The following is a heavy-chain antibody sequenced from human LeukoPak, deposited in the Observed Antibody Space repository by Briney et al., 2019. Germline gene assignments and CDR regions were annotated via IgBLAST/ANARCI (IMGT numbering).Heavy chain of an antibody. CDR1: GGSISSGGYY. V-gene: IGHV4-31*03. CDR3: ARRVTSAPYFDY. Sequence: PSETLSLTCTVSGGSISSGGYYWSWIRQHPGKGLEWIGYIYYSGSTYYNPSLKSRVTISVDTSKNQFSLKLSSVTAADTAVYYCARRVTSAPYFDYWGQGTLVTVSS. D-gene: IGHD5/OR15-5a*01. CDR2: IYYSGST. J-gene: IGHJ4*02.